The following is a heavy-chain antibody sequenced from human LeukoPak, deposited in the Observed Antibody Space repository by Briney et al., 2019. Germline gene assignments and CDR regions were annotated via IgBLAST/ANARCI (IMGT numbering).Heavy chain of an antibody. CDR3: AKDGYDYYYYYMDV. Sequence: GGSLRLSCAASGFTFSSYAMSWVRQAPGKGLEWVSAISCSGGSTYYADSVKGRFTISRDNSKNTLYLQMNSLRAEDTAVYYCAKDGYDYYYYYMDVWGKGTTVTVSS. D-gene: IGHD1-1*01. J-gene: IGHJ6*03. CDR2: ISCSGGST. CDR1: GFTFSSYA. V-gene: IGHV3-23*01.